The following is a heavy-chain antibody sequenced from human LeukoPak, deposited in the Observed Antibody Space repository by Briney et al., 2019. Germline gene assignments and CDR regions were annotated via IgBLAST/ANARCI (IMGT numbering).Heavy chain of an antibody. V-gene: IGHV1-8*01. CDR3: ARGRNPWRFGVVIQTRNWFDP. CDR1: GYTFTSYD. Sequence: ASVKVSCKASGYTFTSYDINWVRQATGQGLEWMGWMIPNRGKTGYAQKFQGRVTMTRNTSISTAYMELSSLRSEDTAVYYCARGRNPWRFGVVIQTRNWFDPWGQGTLVTVSS. CDR2: MIPNRGKT. J-gene: IGHJ5*02. D-gene: IGHD3-3*01.